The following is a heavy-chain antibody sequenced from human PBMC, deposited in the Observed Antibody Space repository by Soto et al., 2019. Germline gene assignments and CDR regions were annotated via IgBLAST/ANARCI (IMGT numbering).Heavy chain of an antibody. CDR1: GASISSSSYY. D-gene: IGHD6-19*01. Sequence: PSESLSLTCTFSGASISSSSYYWAWIRQPPGQGLEWIGTIYVSGSTYYKPSLESRVTISVHTSKNQFSLKLSSVTAADRAAEYCARTIGYSSGWFLDYWGQGTLVTVSS. V-gene: IGHV4-39*01. J-gene: IGHJ4*02. CDR3: ARTIGYSSGWFLDY. CDR2: IYVSGST.